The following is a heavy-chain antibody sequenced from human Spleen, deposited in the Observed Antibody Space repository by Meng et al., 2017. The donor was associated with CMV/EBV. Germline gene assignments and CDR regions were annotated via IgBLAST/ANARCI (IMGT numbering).Heavy chain of an antibody. V-gene: IGHV4-31*03. CDR3: ARVNPSPPYYFDY. J-gene: IGHJ4*02. D-gene: IGHD2-2*01. Sequence: LRLSCTVSGGSISSGGYYWSWIRQHPGRGLEWIGYIYYSGTTYYNPSLKSRLTISVDTSKNQFSLKLSSVTAADTAVYYCARVNPSPPYYFDYWGQGTLVTVSS. CDR2: IYYSGTT. CDR1: GGSISSGGYY.